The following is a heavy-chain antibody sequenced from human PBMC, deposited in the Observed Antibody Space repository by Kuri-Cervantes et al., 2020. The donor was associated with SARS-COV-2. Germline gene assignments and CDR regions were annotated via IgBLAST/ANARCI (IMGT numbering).Heavy chain of an antibody. CDR3: ARLLKSRTTVTTSVYWYYYYMDV. CDR2: ISGSGGST. D-gene: IGHD4-17*01. CDR1: GFIFSSYA. V-gene: IGHV3-23*01. Sequence: GESLKISCAASGFIFSSYAMSWVRQAPGKGLEWVSAISGSGGSTYYADSVKGRFTISRDNSKNTLYLQMNSLRAEDTAVYYCARLLKSRTTVTTSVYWYYYYMDVWGKGTTVTVSS. J-gene: IGHJ6*03.